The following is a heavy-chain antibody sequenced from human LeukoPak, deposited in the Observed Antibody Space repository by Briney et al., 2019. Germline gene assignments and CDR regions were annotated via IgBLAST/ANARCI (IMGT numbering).Heavy chain of an antibody. CDR1: GYTFTGYY. J-gene: IGHJ6*03. CDR3: ARSGSAGTTSYMDV. D-gene: IGHD1-1*01. V-gene: IGHV1-2*02. Sequence: ASVKVSCKASGYTFTGYYMHWVRQAPGQGLEWMGWINPNSGGTNYAQKLQGRVTMTTDTSTSTAYMELRSLRSDDTAVYYCARSGSAGTTSYMDVWGKGTTVTVSS. CDR2: INPNSGGT.